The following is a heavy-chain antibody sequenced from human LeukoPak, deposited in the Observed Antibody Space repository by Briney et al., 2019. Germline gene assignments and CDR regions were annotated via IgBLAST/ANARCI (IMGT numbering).Heavy chain of an antibody. D-gene: IGHD2-8*02. Sequence: PGGSLRLSCVASGFNFNTHWMSWVRQAPGKGLEWVANINEDGSETYYVDSVKGRFTISRANAKNSLNLQLNGLRAEDTGLYYCAREHDGGVWGRAFDIWGQGTMVTVSS. CDR3: AREHDGGVWGRAFDI. V-gene: IGHV3-7*01. J-gene: IGHJ3*02. CDR2: INEDGSET. CDR1: GFNFNTHW.